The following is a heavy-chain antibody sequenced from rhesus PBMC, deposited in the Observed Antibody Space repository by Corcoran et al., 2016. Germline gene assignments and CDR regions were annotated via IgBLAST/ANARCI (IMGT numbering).Heavy chain of an antibody. CDR2: INVNSGST. J-gene: IGHJ4*01. D-gene: IGHD3-3*01. CDR1: GGSFSSYW. Sequence: QLQLQESGPGLVKPSETLSLTCAVSGGSFSSYWWSWIRQPPGKGLEWNGVINVNSGSTNYNPSLKIRVTISKDASKNQSSLKLSSVTAADTTVYYCARPLWTGAFLFGYWGQGVLVTVSS. V-gene: IGHV4-80*01. CDR3: ARPLWTGAFLFGY.